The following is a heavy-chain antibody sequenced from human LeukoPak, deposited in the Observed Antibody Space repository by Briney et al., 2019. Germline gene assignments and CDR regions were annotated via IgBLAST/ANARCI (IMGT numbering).Heavy chain of an antibody. CDR3: ARSNYYTVDV. V-gene: IGHV3-74*01. J-gene: IGHJ6*02. CDR2: INTDGSST. Sequence: VWVSRINTDGSSTAYADSVKGRFTISRDNAKNSLYLQMNSLRADDTAVYYCARSNYYTVDVWGQGTAVTVSS.